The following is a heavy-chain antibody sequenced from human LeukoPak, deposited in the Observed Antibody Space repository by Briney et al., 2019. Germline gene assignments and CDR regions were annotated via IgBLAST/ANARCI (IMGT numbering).Heavy chain of an antibody. CDR2: IYTSGST. J-gene: IGHJ6*03. V-gene: IGHV4-4*07. D-gene: IGHD2-15*01. Sequence: PSETLSLTCTVSGGSISSYYWSWIRQPAGKGLEWIGRIYTSGSTNYNPSLKSRVTMSVDTSKNQFSLKLSSVTAADTAVYYCARGPRAASVDYYYYYMDVWGKGTTVTVSS. CDR3: ARGPRAASVDYYYYYMDV. CDR1: GGSISSYY.